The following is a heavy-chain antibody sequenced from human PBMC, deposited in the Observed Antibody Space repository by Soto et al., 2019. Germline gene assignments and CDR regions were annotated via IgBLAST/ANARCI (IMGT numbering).Heavy chain of an antibody. CDR1: GCSISSGGYY. J-gene: IGHJ4*02. V-gene: IGHV4-31*03. Sequence: QVQLQESGPGLVKPSQTLSVTCTVSGCSISSGGYYWSWIRQHPGKGLEWIGYIYYSGSTYYNPSLKSRVTISVDTSKNQFALKLSSVTAADTAVYYCARCRPFSSDFDYWGQGTLVTVSS. CDR2: IYYSGST. CDR3: ARCRPFSSDFDY. D-gene: IGHD3-3*01.